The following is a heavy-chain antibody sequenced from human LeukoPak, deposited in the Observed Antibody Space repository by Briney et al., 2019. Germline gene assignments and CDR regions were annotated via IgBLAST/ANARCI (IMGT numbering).Heavy chain of an antibody. CDR1: GYSFTSYW. V-gene: IGHV5-51*01. CDR3: ARPHYYDSSGYIGGFDY. CDR2: IYPGDSDT. Sequence: GESLKISCKGSGYSFTSYWIGWVRQMPGKGLEWMGIIYPGDSDTRYRPSFQGQVTISADKSISTAYLQWSSLKASDTAMYYCARPHYYDSSGYIGGFDYWGQGTLVTVSS. D-gene: IGHD3-22*01. J-gene: IGHJ4*02.